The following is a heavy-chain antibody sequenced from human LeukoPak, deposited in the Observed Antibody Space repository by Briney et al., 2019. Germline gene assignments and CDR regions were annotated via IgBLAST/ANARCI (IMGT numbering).Heavy chain of an antibody. Sequence: PSETLSLTCTVSGASVRSDHWNWLRQSPGKGLEWIAYMHGSGSPNYNPSLASRLTLSVDATENLLSLKLTSVTAADTAVYFCARDLSVNAFDIWGQGTLVTVSS. CDR3: ARDLSVNAFDI. V-gene: IGHV4-59*02. D-gene: IGHD2/OR15-2a*01. J-gene: IGHJ3*02. CDR1: GASVRSDH. CDR2: MHGSGSP.